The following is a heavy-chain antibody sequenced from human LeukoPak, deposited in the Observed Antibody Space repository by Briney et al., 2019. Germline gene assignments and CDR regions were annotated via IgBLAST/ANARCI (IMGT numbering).Heavy chain of an antibody. Sequence: GGSLRLSCAASGFTFSSYSMNWVRQAPGKGLEWVSSISSSSSYIYYADSVKGRFTISRDNAKNSLYLQMNSLRAEDTAVYYCASAGIAVAGDDYWGQGTLVTVSS. CDR1: GFTFSSYS. V-gene: IGHV3-21*01. J-gene: IGHJ4*02. CDR2: ISSSSSYI. D-gene: IGHD6-19*01. CDR3: ASAGIAVAGDDY.